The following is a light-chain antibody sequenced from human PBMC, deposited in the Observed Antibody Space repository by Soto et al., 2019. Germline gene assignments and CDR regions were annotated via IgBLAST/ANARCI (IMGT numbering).Light chain of an antibody. CDR1: SSDVGGYNY. CDR3: SSYTSSSTLDV. V-gene: IGLV2-14*01. CDR2: DVS. J-gene: IGLJ1*01. Sequence: QSALTQPASVYGSPGQSITISCTGTSSDVGGYNYVSWYQQHPGKAPKLVIYDVSNRPSGVSNRFSGSKSGNTASLTISGLQAEDEADYYCSSYTSSSTLDVFGTGTKVTVL.